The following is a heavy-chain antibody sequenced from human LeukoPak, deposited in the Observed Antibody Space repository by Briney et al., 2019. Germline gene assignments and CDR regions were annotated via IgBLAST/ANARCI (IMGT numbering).Heavy chain of an antibody. D-gene: IGHD5-18*01. Sequence: KVGESLKISCKGSGYRFTSFWIGWVRQMPGKGLEWMGIIYPGDSDTRYSPSFQGQVTISADKSISTAYLQWSSLKASDTAMYYCARRVDTAMAQTVFDPWGQGTLVTVSS. CDR2: IYPGDSDT. CDR3: ARRVDTAMAQTVFDP. J-gene: IGHJ5*02. V-gene: IGHV5-51*01. CDR1: GYRFTSFW.